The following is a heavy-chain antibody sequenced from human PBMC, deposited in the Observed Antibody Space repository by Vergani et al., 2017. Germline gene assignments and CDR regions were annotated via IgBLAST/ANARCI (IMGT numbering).Heavy chain of an antibody. D-gene: IGHD3-10*01. J-gene: IGHJ4*02. CDR1: GFTFSSYS. CDR2: ISSSSSYI. CDR3: ARGLVYYYGSGSYQFDY. Sequence: EVQLVESGGGLVKPGGSLRLSCAASGFTFSSYSMNWVRQAPGKGLEWVSSISSSSSYIYYADSVKGRFTISRDNAKNSLYLQMNSLRAEDTAVYYCARGLVYYYGSGSYQFDYWGQGTLVTVSS. V-gene: IGHV3-21*01.